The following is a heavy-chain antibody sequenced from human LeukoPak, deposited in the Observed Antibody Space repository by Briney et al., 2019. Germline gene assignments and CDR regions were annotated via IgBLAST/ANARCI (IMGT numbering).Heavy chain of an antibody. CDR3: ARDGRLRFLEWPTRSWFDP. J-gene: IGHJ5*02. CDR1: GGSISSSFYY. V-gene: IGHV4-39*07. CDR2: IYHSGST. Sequence: SETLSLTCTVSGGSISSSFYYWGWIRQPPGKELEWIGSIYHSGSTNYNPSLKSRVTISVDTSKNQFSLKLSSVTAADTAVYYCARDGRLRFLEWPTRSWFDPWGQGTLVTVSS. D-gene: IGHD3-3*01.